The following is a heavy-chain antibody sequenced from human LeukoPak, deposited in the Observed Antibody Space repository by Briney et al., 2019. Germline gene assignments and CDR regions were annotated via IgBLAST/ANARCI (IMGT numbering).Heavy chain of an antibody. Sequence: GGSLRLSCAASGFILDDYGASWVRQAPGKGLEWVSGINWNGGSTGYADSVKGRFTISRDNAKNSLYLQVNSLRAEDTALYYCARGDSSGWYFDYWGQGILVTVSS. CDR2: INWNGGST. J-gene: IGHJ4*02. D-gene: IGHD6-19*01. CDR1: GFILDDYG. V-gene: IGHV3-20*04. CDR3: ARGDSSGWYFDY.